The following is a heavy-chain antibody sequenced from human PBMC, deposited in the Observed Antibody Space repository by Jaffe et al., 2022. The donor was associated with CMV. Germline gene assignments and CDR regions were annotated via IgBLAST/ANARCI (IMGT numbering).Heavy chain of an antibody. CDR1: GFTFSDYY. V-gene: IGHV3-11*01. J-gene: IGHJ4*02. CDR2: ISSSGSTI. D-gene: IGHD6-19*01. CDR3: ARGIRPGIALADTHFDY. Sequence: QVQLVESGGGLVKPGGSLRLSCAASGFTFSDYYMSWIRQAPGKGLEWVSDISSSGSTIHNAESVKGRFTISRDNGKNSLYLQMNSLRVEDTAVYYCARGIRPGIALADTHFDYWGQGTLVTVSS.